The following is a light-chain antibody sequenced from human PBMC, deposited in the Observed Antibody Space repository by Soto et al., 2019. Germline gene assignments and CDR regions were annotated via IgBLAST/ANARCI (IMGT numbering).Light chain of an antibody. CDR3: QTWGTDIVV. Sequence: QPVLTQSPSASASLGASVKFTCTLGSEHSRYAIAWHQQQPEKGPRYLMKLNSDGSHRKGDGIPDRFSGSSSGAERYLTITSLQSDDEADYYCQTWGTDIVVFGGGTKLTVL. J-gene: IGLJ2*01. CDR2: LNSDGSH. V-gene: IGLV4-69*01. CDR1: SEHSRYA.